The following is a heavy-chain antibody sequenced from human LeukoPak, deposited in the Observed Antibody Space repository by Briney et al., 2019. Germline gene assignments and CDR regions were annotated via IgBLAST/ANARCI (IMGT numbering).Heavy chain of an antibody. D-gene: IGHD2-21*02. CDR2: IRYDGSNK. CDR1: GFIFSSYG. Sequence: GGSLRLTCAASGFIFSSYGMHWVRQAPGKGLEWVAFIRYDGSNKYYADSVKGRFTISRDISKNTLYLQMNSLRVADTAVYHCAKSRDLRGDPCGYWGQGTLVTVSS. CDR3: AKSRDLRGDPCGY. V-gene: IGHV3-30*02. J-gene: IGHJ4*02.